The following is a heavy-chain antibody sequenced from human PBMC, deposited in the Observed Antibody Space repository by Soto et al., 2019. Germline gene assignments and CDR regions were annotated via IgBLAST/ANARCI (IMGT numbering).Heavy chain of an antibody. Sequence: QVQLQESGPGLVKPSKTLSLTCTVSGGSISSYHWTWIRQAPGKGLEWIGNIYYSGTTNYNPSLKSRVTISIVSLPAAYSQYRPAVDASHAVVYSCDRHRGMGLFEYRVQGTVVSVSS. CDR3: DRHRGMGLFEY. J-gene: IGHJ4*02. CDR2: IYYSGTT. V-gene: IGHV4-59*08. D-gene: IGHD2-8*01. CDR1: GGSISSYH.